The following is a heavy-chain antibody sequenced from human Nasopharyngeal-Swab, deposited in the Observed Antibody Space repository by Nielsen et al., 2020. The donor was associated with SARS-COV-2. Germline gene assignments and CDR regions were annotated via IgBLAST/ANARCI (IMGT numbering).Heavy chain of an antibody. CDR1: GFTVSSNY. D-gene: IGHD6-19*01. V-gene: IGHV3-53*01. J-gene: IGHJ4*02. CDR3: AKDTPGSSGWYAPFDY. Sequence: GGSLRLSCAASGFTVSSNYMGWVRQAPGKGLEWVSVIYSGGSTYYADSVKGRFTISRDNSKNTLYLQMNSLRAEDTAVYYCAKDTPGSSGWYAPFDYWGQGTLVTVSS. CDR2: IYSGGST.